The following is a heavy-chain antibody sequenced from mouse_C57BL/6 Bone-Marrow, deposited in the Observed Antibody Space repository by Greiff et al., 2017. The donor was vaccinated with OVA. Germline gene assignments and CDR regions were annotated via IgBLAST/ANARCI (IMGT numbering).Heavy chain of an antibody. Sequence: QVHVKQPGAELVRPGTSVKLSCKASGYTFTSYWMHWVKQRPGQGLEWIGVIDPSDSYTNYNQKFKGKATLTVDTSSSTAYMQLSSLTSEDSAVYYCARWEIYYGYPWYFDVWGTGTTVTVSS. CDR2: IDPSDSYT. CDR1: GYTFTSYW. D-gene: IGHD2-2*01. J-gene: IGHJ1*03. CDR3: ARWEIYYGYPWYFDV. V-gene: IGHV1-59*01.